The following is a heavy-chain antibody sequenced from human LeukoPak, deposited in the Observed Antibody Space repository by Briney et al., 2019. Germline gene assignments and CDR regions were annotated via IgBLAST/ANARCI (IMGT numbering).Heavy chain of an antibody. CDR3: AKDVGYCSSASCHYFDY. J-gene: IGHJ4*02. V-gene: IGHV3-9*01. CDR1: GFTFDDYA. D-gene: IGHD2-2*01. CDR2: ISWNSGSI. Sequence: GRSLRLSCAASGFTFDDYATHWVRHAPGKGLEWVSGISWNSGSIGYADSVKGRFTISRDNAKNSLYLQMNSLRAEDTALYYCAKDVGYCSSASCHYFDYWGQGTLVTVSS.